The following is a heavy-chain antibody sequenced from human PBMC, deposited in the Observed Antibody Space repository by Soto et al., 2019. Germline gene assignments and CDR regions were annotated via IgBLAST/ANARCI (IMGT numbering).Heavy chain of an antibody. CDR1: GGSFSGHY. V-gene: IGHV4-34*01. D-gene: IGHD1-20*01. Sequence: SETLLLTCAAYGGSFSGHYCTSILQAPGKGLEWIGEVSHSGNANYNTSLESRVTVSVDTSKNQFSLRLTSVTAADTAVHYCARGLRRWYYAVDVWDQGTSVTVSS. CDR2: VSHSGNA. CDR3: ARGLRRWYYAVDV. J-gene: IGHJ6*02.